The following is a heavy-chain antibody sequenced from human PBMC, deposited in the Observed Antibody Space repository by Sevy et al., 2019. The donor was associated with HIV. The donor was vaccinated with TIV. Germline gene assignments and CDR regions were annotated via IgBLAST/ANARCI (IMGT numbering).Heavy chain of an antibody. D-gene: IGHD3-22*01. Sequence: GGSLRLSCAASGFTFSSYSMNWVRQAPGKGLEWVSYISSSSSTIDYADSVKGRFTISRDNAKNSMYLQMNSLRDEDTAVYYCAGAYYYDSSGVDAFDIWGQGTMVTVSS. CDR2: ISSSSSTI. V-gene: IGHV3-48*02. CDR1: GFTFSSYS. CDR3: AGAYYYDSSGVDAFDI. J-gene: IGHJ3*02.